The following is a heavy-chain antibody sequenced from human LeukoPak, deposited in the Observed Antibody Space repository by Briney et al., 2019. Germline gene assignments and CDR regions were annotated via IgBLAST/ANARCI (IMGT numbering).Heavy chain of an antibody. CDR1: GGSISSSSYY. J-gene: IGHJ4*02. CDR3: ARLGPRRDGYNYVGLIYY. V-gene: IGHV4-39*01. Sequence: SETLSLTCTVSGGSISSSSYYWGWIRQPPGKGLEWIGSIYYSGSTYYNPSLKSRVTISVDTSKNQFSLKLSSVTAADTAVYYCARLGPRRDGYNYVGLIYYSGQGTLVTVSS. D-gene: IGHD5-24*01. CDR2: IYYSGST.